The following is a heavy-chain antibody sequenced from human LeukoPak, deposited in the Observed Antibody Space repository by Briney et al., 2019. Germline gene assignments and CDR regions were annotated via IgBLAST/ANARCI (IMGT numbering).Heavy chain of an antibody. CDR3: VRKNPLAFYRDGDVLTGVRFGAFDF. J-gene: IGHJ3*01. D-gene: IGHD3-3*02. CDR2: TYWDVDT. CDR1: GFSLNNSGEG. V-gene: IGHV2-5*04. Sequence: SGPTLVKPTQTLTLTCSFTGFSLNNSGEGAAWIRQPPRKALEWLALTYWDVDTLFSPSLENRLSITRDTFKSQVILKMTNMNPVDTGTYYCVRKNPLAFYRDGDVLTGVRFGAFDFWGQGVLVTVSS.